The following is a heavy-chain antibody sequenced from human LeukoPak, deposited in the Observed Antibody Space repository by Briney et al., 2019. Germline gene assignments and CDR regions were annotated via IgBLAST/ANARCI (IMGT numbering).Heavy chain of an antibody. CDR2: IIPILGIA. D-gene: IGHD3-22*01. CDR1: GGTFSSYT. J-gene: IGHJ4*02. CDR3: AREGDYYDSSGFFDY. V-gene: IGHV1-69*04. Sequence: SVKVSCKASGGTFSSYTISWVRQAPGQGLEWMGRIIPILGIANYAQKFQGRVTITADKSTSTAYMELSSLRSEDTAVYYCAREGDYYDSSGFFDYGGQGTLVTVSS.